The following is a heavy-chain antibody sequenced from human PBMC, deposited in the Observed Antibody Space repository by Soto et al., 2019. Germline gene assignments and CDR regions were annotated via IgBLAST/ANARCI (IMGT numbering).Heavy chain of an antibody. V-gene: IGHV4-4*02. CDR3: ASRDPGTSVDY. Sequence: PSETLSLNCAVSVGSFTSNNWWTCVRQPPGQGLEWIGEIYRTGSTNYNPSLKSRVTISLDKSENQFSLKVTSLTAADTAVYYCASRDPGTSVDYWGQGTLVTVSS. D-gene: IGHD1-7*01. CDR1: VGSFTSNNW. CDR2: IYRTGST. J-gene: IGHJ4*02.